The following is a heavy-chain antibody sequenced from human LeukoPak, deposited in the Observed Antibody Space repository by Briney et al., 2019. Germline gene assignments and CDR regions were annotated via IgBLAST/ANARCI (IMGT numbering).Heavy chain of an antibody. V-gene: IGHV1-2*02. D-gene: IGHD5-18*01. CDR3: ARGHYSYGSFDY. CDR2: INPNSGGT. Sequence: RASVKVSCKASGYTFTGYYMHRVRQAPGQGLEWMGWINPNSGGTNYAQKFQGRVTMTRDTSISTAYMELSRLRSDDTAVYYCARGHYSYGSFDYWGQGTLVTVSS. J-gene: IGHJ4*02. CDR1: GYTFTGYY.